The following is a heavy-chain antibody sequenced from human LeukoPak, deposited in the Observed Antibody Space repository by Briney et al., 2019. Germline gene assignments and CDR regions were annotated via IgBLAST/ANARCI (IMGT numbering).Heavy chain of an antibody. Sequence: SETLSLTCAVYGGSFSGYYWRWIRQPPGKGLEWIGEINHSGSTNYNPSLKSRVTISVDTSKNQFSLKLSSVTAADTAVYYCAKDRSKGSYGDEFDFWGQGTLVTVSS. CDR3: AKDRSKGSYGDEFDF. D-gene: IGHD1-26*01. J-gene: IGHJ4*02. V-gene: IGHV4-34*01. CDR1: GGSFSGYY. CDR2: INHSGST.